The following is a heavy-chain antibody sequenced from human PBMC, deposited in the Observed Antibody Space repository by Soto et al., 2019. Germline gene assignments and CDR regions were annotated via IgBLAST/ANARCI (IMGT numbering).Heavy chain of an antibody. CDR3: ARGANLQQLEGGGGMDV. J-gene: IGHJ6*02. CDR1: GGTFSSYA. D-gene: IGHD6-13*01. Sequence: SVKVSCKASGGTFSSYAISWVRQAPGQVLEWMGGIIPIFGTANYAQKFQGRVTITADESTSTAYMELSSLRSEDTAVYYCARGANLQQLEGGGGMDVWGQGTTVTVSS. CDR2: IIPIFGTA. V-gene: IGHV1-69*13.